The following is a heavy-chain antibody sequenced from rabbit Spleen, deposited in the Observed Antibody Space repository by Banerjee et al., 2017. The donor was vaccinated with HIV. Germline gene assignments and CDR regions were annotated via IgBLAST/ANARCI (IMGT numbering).Heavy chain of an antibody. CDR2: IYAGSGGSA. V-gene: IGHV1S40*01. D-gene: IGHD4-1*01. J-gene: IGHJ4*01. CDR3: ARETSSGWGVVSYYFNL. CDR1: GFAFSSDYD. Sequence: QSLEESGGGLVKPGASLTLTCKASGFAFSSDYDMCWVRQAPGKGLEWIACIYAGSGGSAYYATWAKGRFTISRPWSTTVTLQMSSLTAADTATYFCARETSSGWGVVSYYFNLWGPGTLVTVS.